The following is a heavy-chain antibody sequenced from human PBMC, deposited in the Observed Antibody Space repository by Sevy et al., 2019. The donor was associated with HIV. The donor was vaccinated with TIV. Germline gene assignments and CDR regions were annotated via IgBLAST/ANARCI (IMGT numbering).Heavy chain of an antibody. CDR1: GFTVSSNH. CDR2: IYAGGST. D-gene: IGHD3-16*01. Sequence: GESLKISCAASGFTVSSNHMSWVRQAPGKGLEWVSIIYAGGSTNYADSVKGRLTISRDKSKNMLYHKMNSLRAEARCMYFWGRGGVSINWGGGTLVTFSS. J-gene: IGHJ4*02. CDR3: GRGGVSIN. V-gene: IGHV3-53*01.